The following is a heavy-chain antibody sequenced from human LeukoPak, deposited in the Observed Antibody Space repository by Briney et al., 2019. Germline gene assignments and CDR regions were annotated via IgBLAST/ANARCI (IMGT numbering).Heavy chain of an antibody. V-gene: IGHV3-21*01. CDR3: ARDVRQWLVPGGRDYYYYYYRDV. Sequence: KPGGSLRLSCAASGFTFSSYSMNWVRQAPGKGLECVSSFSSNSSYIYYADSLKGRFTISRDNAKNSLYLQMNSLRAEDTAVYYCARDVRQWLVPGGRDYYYYYYRDVWGKGTTVTVSS. CDR2: FSSNSSYI. D-gene: IGHD6-19*01. J-gene: IGHJ6*03. CDR1: GFTFSSYS.